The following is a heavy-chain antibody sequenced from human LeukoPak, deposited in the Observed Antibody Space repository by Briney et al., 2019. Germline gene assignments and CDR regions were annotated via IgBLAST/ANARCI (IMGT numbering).Heavy chain of an antibody. Sequence: KPGGSLTLSCAASRFTFSTNSMNWDRQAPGKGLEWVSSISSSSSYIYYADSVKGRFTISRDNAKNSLYLQMNSLRAEDTAVYYCARRYCSCGSCYTFDYWGQGTLVTVSS. CDR2: ISSSSSYI. D-gene: IGHD2-15*01. J-gene: IGHJ4*02. CDR3: ARRYCSCGSCYTFDY. CDR1: RFTFSTNS. V-gene: IGHV3-21*01.